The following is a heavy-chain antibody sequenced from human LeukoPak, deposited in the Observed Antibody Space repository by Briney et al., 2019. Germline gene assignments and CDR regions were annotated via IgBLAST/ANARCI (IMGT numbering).Heavy chain of an antibody. Sequence: GGSLRLSCAASGFTFSSFEMNWVRQAPGKGLEWVSYIDSRSSVINYADSVKGRFTISRGNARNSLYLQMNSLRDEDTAVYYCARGLGSNGWYYFFDYWGQGALVTVSS. V-gene: IGHV3-48*03. J-gene: IGHJ4*02. D-gene: IGHD6-19*01. CDR3: ARGLGSNGWYYFFDY. CDR2: IDSRSSVI. CDR1: GFTFSSFE.